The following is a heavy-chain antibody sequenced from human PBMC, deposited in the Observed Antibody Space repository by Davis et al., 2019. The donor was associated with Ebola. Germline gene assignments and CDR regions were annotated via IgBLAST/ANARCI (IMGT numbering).Heavy chain of an antibody. CDR3: ARARFGSSCYDY. CDR1: GFTFSSYW. J-gene: IGHJ4*02. V-gene: IGHV3-74*01. CDR2: INSDGSST. D-gene: IGHD6-13*01. Sequence: GESLKISCAASGFTFSSYWMHWVRQAPGKGLVWVSRINSDGSSTSYADSVKGRFTISRDNAKNTLYLQMNSLRAEDTAVYYCARARFGSSCYDYWGQGTLVTVSS.